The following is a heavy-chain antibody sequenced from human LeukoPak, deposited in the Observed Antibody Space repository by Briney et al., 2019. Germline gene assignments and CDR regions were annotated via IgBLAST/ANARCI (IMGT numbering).Heavy chain of an antibody. CDR2: ISGSGGST. CDR3: AKDQKRAMIVVVITNFDY. Sequence: SGGSLRLSCAASGFTFSSYAMSWVRQAPGKGLEWVSAISGSGGSTYYADSVKGRFTISRDNSKNTLYLQMNSLRAEDTAVYYCAKDQKRAMIVVVITNFDYWGQGTLVTVSS. V-gene: IGHV3-23*01. D-gene: IGHD3-22*01. J-gene: IGHJ4*02. CDR1: GFTFSSYA.